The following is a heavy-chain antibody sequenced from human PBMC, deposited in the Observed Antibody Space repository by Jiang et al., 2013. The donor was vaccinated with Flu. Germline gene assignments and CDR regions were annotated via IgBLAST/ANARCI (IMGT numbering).Heavy chain of an antibody. CDR3: AKGMTWDAFDI. CDR2: ISYDGSNK. V-gene: IGHV3-30*18. Sequence: GEGVVQPGRSSRLSCAASGFTFSSYGMHWVRQAPGKGLEWVAVISYDGSNKYYADSVKGRFTISRDNSKNTLYLQMNSLRAEDTAVYYCAKGMTWDAFDIWGQGTMVTVSS. CDR1: GFTFSSYG. D-gene: IGHD2-21*02. J-gene: IGHJ3*02.